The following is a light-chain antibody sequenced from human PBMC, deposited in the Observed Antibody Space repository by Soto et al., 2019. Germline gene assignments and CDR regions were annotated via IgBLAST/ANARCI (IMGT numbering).Light chain of an antibody. V-gene: IGKV3-20*01. CDR1: QSVSSRY. J-gene: IGKJ2*01. CDR3: QQYAYT. CDR2: NES. Sequence: EIVLTQSPGTLSLSPGERATLSCRASQSVSSRYLAWYQQKPGQAPRLLIYNESIRATGIPDRFSGSGSGTDFTLTVSRLEPEDFAVYYCQQYAYTFGQGTKLEIK.